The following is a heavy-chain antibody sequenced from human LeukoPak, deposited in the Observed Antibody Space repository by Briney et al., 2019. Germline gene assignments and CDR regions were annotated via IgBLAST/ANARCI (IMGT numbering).Heavy chain of an antibody. J-gene: IGHJ4*02. CDR3: ARKGGTMINYRPFDY. CDR2: ISYDGNEK. CDR1: GFTFSSYT. Sequence: GGSLRLSCAASGFTFSSYTMHWVRQAPGTGLQWVAVISYDGNEKFYADSVSGRFTISSDSSKNTLYLEIKNLKPEDTGIYYCARKGGTMINYRPFDYWGQGTLVTVSS. V-gene: IGHV3-30*04. D-gene: IGHD3-16*01.